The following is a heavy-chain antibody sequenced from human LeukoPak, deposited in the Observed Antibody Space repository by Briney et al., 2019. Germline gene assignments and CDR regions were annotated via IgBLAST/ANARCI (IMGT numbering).Heavy chain of an antibody. D-gene: IGHD3-22*01. V-gene: IGHV4-4*07. Sequence: SETLSLTCTVSGGSISSYYWSWIRQPAGKGLEWIGRIYTSGSTNYNPSLKSRVTISVDTPKSQFSLKLRSVTAADTAVFYCARDSSGYDGGEPYYFDSWGQGILVTVSS. J-gene: IGHJ4*02. CDR2: IYTSGST. CDR3: ARDSSGYDGGEPYYFDS. CDR1: GGSISSYY.